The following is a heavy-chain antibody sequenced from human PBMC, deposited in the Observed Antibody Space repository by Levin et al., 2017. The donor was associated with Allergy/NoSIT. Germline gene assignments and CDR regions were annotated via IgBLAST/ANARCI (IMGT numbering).Heavy chain of an antibody. CDR3: ARDNIPRLYYYYYGLDV. CDR1: GGSFSGYY. D-gene: IGHD2-2*02. CDR2: INHSGST. J-gene: IGHJ6*02. V-gene: IGHV4-34*01. Sequence: SQTLSLPCAVYGGSFSGYYWTWIRQPPGKGLEWIGEINHSGSTNYNPSLKSRVTISVDTSKNQFSLKLSSVTAADTAVYYCARDNIPRLYYYYYGLDVWGQGTTVTVSS.